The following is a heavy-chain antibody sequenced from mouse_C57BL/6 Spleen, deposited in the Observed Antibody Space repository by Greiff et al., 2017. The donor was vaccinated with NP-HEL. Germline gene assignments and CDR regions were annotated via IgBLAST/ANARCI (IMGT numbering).Heavy chain of an antibody. CDR2: IYPGDGDT. CDR3: ARIGEGSLAY. J-gene: IGHJ3*01. CDR1: GYAFSSSW. V-gene: IGHV1-82*01. Sequence: VQLQQSGPELVKPGASVKISCKASGYAFSSSWMNWVKQRPGKGLEWIGRIYPGDGDTNYNGKFKGKATLTADKSSSTAYMQLSSLTSEDSAVYFCARIGEGSLAYWGQGTLVTVSA.